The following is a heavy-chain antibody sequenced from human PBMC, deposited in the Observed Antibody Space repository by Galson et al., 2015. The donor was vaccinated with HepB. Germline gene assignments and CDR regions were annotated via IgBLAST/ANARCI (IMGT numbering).Heavy chain of an antibody. CDR3: AKDRMVRGVINSWFDP. Sequence: SLRLSCAASGFTFDDYAMHWVRQAPGKGLEWVSGISWNSGSIGYADSVKGRFTISRDNAKNSLYLQMNSLRAEDTALYYCAKDRMVRGVINSWFDPWGQGTLVTVSS. V-gene: IGHV3-9*01. CDR1: GFTFDDYA. CDR2: ISWNSGSI. J-gene: IGHJ5*02. D-gene: IGHD3-10*01.